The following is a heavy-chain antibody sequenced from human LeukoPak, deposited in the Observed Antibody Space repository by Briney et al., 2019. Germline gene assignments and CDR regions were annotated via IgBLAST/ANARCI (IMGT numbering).Heavy chain of an antibody. V-gene: IGHV3-7*01. D-gene: IGHD5-24*01. Sequence: PGGSLRLSCAASGFIFSSYGMSWVRQAPGKGLEWVANIKQDGSETYCVDSVKGRFTISRDNAKNSLYLQMNSLKTEDTALYYCARQMATILDGILDYWGQGTLVTVSS. CDR3: ARQMATILDGILDY. CDR1: GFIFSSYG. CDR2: IKQDGSET. J-gene: IGHJ4*02.